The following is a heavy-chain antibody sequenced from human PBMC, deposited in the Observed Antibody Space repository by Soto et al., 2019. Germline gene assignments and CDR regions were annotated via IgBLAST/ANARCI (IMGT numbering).Heavy chain of an antibody. V-gene: IGHV4-39*01. CDR1: GGSISSSSYF. D-gene: IGHD3-10*01. J-gene: IGHJ4*02. CDR2: IYYSGST. Sequence: TCTVSGGSISSSSYFWGWIRQPPGKGLEWIGGIYYSGSTYYNPSLKSRVTISVDTSKNQFSLQLSSVTAADTAVYYCARHSGNYYNEFDYWGQGTLVTVSS. CDR3: ARHSGNYYNEFDY.